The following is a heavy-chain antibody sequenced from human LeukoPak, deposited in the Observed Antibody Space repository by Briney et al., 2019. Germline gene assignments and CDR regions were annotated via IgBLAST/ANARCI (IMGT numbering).Heavy chain of an antibody. J-gene: IGHJ4*02. V-gene: IGHV4-34*01. Sequence: SETLSLTCAVYGGSFSGYYWSWIRQPPGKGLEWIGSFDHTGTTYYNPSLKSRVTISVDTSKNQFSLKLSSVTAADTAVYYCARDSLGAGTVGATSGYWGQGTLVTVSS. CDR1: GGSFSGYY. CDR2: FDHTGTT. CDR3: ARDSLGAGTVGATSGY. D-gene: IGHD1-26*01.